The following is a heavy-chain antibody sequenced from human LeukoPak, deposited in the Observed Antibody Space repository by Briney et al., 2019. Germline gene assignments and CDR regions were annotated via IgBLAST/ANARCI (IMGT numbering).Heavy chain of an antibody. J-gene: IGHJ4*02. CDR2: ISYDGSNK. CDR3: AKNPRPYSSGWRPYDY. D-gene: IGHD6-19*01. Sequence: GGSLRLSCAASGFTFSSYGTHWVRQAPGKGLEWVAVISYDGSNKYYADSVKGRFTISRDNSKNTLYLQMNSLRAEDTAVYYCAKNPRPYSSGWRPYDYWGQGTLVTVSS. CDR1: GFTFSSYG. V-gene: IGHV3-30*18.